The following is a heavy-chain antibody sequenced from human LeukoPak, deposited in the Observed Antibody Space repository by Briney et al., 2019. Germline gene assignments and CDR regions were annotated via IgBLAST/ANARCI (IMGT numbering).Heavy chain of an antibody. CDR3: ARLRLSGDYVEC. CDR2: IWHDGSVE. J-gene: IGHJ4*02. D-gene: IGHD4-17*01. Sequence: GGSLRLSCAASGFMFSRLGMQWVRQAPGEGLEWVAMIWHDGSVEEYADSVKGRFTISRDNAKNSLYLQMSSLRAEDTAVYYCARLRLSGDYVECWGQGTLVTVSS. V-gene: IGHV3-33*01. CDR1: GFMFSRLG.